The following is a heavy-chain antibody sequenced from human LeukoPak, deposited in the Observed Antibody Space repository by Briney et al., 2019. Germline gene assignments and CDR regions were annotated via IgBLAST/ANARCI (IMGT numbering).Heavy chain of an antibody. CDR3: ARGIPLCSGCFDP. CDR2: MNPNSGNT. CDR1: GDTFTSYD. J-gene: IGHJ5*02. V-gene: IGHV1-8*01. D-gene: IGHD6-19*01. Sequence: GASVKVSSKASGDTFTSYDINWVRQATGQGLEWMGWMNPNSGNTGYAQKFQGRVTMTRNTSIRTAYMELSSLRSEVTAVYYCARGIPLCSGCFDPWGQGTLVTVSS.